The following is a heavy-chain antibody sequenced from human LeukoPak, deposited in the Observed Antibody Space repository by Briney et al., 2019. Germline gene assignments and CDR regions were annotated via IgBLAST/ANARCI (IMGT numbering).Heavy chain of an antibody. V-gene: IGHV1-2*06. D-gene: IGHD3-16*01. CDR1: GYTFTGYY. Sequence: ASVKVSCKASGYTFTGYYMHWERQAPGQGLEWMGRINPNSGGTNYAQKFQGRVTMTRDTSISTAYMELSRLRSDDTAVYYCARDSRFYYYYGMDVWGQGTTVTVSS. J-gene: IGHJ6*02. CDR3: ARDSRFYYYYGMDV. CDR2: INPNSGGT.